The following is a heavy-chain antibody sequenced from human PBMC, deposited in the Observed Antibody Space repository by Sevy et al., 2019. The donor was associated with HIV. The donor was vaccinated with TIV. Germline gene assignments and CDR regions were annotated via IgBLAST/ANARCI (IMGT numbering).Heavy chain of an antibody. CDR1: GFTFSSYA. CDR2: ISGSGDST. CDR3: AKPLVVTTTRESDY. V-gene: IGHV3-23*01. Sequence: GGSLRLSCAASGFTFSSYAMNWVRQAPGKGLDRVSGISGSGDSTYYADSVKGRFTISRDNSKNTLYLQMNNLRAEDTAVYYCAKPLVVTTTRESDYWGQGTLVTVSS. D-gene: IGHD2-21*02. J-gene: IGHJ4*02.